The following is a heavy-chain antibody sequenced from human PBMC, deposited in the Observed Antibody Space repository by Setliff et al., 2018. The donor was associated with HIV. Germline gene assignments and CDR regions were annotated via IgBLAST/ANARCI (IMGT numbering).Heavy chain of an antibody. V-gene: IGHV4-61*09. D-gene: IGHD6-19*01. Sequence: SETLSLTCSVSGDSMRSDKFYWSWIRQPAGKGLEWIGHISTSGTTNYNPSLKSRVTISIDTSKNHFSLNLNSVTAADTAVYYCARDIGSVWHNWFDPWGQGTLVTVS. CDR2: ISTSGTT. J-gene: IGHJ5*02. CDR3: ARDIGSVWHNWFDP. CDR1: GDSMRSDKFY.